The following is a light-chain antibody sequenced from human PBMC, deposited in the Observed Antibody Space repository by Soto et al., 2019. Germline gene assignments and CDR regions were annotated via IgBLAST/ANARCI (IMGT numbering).Light chain of an antibody. J-gene: IGLJ2*01. CDR1: GSDVGGYDF. CDR2: DVS. CDR3: CSFAGTYTVV. Sequence: QSALTQPRSVSGSPGQSVTISCTGTGSDVGGYDFVSWYQQHPGKAPKLMIYDVSKRPSGVPDRFSGSKSGSTSSLPIAGLQADDEADYFCCSFAGTYTVVFGVGTKGTVL. V-gene: IGLV2-11*01.